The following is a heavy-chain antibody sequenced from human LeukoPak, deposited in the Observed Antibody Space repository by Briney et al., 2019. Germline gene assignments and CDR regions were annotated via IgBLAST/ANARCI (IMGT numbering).Heavy chain of an antibody. CDR1: GFTFSSFA. Sequence: GSLRLSCAASGFTFSSFAMSWIRQPPGKGLEWIGEINHSGSTNYNPSLKSRVTISVDTSKNQFSLKLSYVTAADTAVYYCARDSSNRYDYWGQGTLVTVSS. CDR3: ARDSSNRYDY. D-gene: IGHD6-19*01. J-gene: IGHJ4*02. CDR2: INHSGST. V-gene: IGHV4-34*01.